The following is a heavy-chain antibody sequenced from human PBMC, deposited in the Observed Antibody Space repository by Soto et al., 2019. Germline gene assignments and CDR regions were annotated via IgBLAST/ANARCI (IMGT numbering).Heavy chain of an antibody. Sequence: SETLSLTCAVSGASITPYYWNWIRQSPGKGLEWIVSFSSTGSTVYNPSLGSRVTISLDTSKNQFSLTLNSVTAADTAVYYCASLTRGSYYDYWGQGTLVTVSS. D-gene: IGHD3-10*01. J-gene: IGHJ4*02. CDR2: FSSTGST. CDR3: ASLTRGSYYDY. CDR1: GASITPYY. V-gene: IGHV4-59*01.